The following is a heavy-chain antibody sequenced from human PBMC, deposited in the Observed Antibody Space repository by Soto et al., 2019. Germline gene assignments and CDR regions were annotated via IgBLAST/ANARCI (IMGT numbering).Heavy chain of an antibody. Sequence: QVQLQESGPGLVKPSGTLSLTCAVSGGSISTSNWWSWVRQPPGKGLEWIGEVYRTGRTNYNPSLDSRLSISVDKSTNQASLKLTSVTAADTAVYYCARARATIAAAAIFDCWGQGTLVTVSS. CDR3: ARARATIAAAAIFDC. CDR2: VYRTGRT. V-gene: IGHV4-4*02. D-gene: IGHD6-13*01. CDR1: GGSISTSNW. J-gene: IGHJ4*02.